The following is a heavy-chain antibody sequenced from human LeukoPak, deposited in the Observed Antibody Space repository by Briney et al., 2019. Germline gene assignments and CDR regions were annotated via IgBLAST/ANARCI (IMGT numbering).Heavy chain of an antibody. CDR2: IYTSGST. V-gene: IGHV4-4*07. CDR3: ARGSSATYDILTGHAIIDY. CDR1: GGSISSYY. Sequence: SETLSLTCTVSGGSISSYYWSWIRQPAGKGLEWIGRIYTSGSTNYNPSLKSRVTMSVDTSKNQFSLKLSSVTTADTAVYYCARGSSATYDILTGHAIIDYWGQGTLVTVSS. J-gene: IGHJ4*02. D-gene: IGHD3-9*01.